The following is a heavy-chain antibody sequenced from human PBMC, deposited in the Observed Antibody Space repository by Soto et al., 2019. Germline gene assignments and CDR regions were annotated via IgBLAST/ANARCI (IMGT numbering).Heavy chain of an antibody. D-gene: IGHD5-18*01. J-gene: IGHJ6*02. CDR1: GYTFYSHS. CDR3: ARCIQGDYYYGMDV. V-gene: IGHV1-18*01. CDR2: INADYGNT. Sequence: GASVKVSCKASGYTFYSHSISWVRQAPGQGLEWMGRINADYGNTQYAQKFRGRVTMTTDTSTTTVYMELTNLRSDDTAVYYWARCIQGDYYYGMDVWGQGTTVTVSS.